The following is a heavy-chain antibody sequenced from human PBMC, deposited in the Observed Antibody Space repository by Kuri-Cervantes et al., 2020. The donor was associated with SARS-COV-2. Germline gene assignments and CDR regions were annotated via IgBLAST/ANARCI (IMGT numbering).Heavy chain of an antibody. CDR1: GYTFTSYY. J-gene: IGHJ6*02. D-gene: IGHD1-1*01. V-gene: IGHV1-46*01. CDR2: INPSGGST. CDR3: ASFTPTEDLYHYYYAMDV. Sequence: ASVKVSCKASGYTFTSYYMHWVRQAPGQGLEWMGIINPSGGSTSYAQKFQGRVTITADTSASTVYMDLSSLGSEDTAVYYCASFTPTEDLYHYYYAMDVWGQGTTVTVSS.